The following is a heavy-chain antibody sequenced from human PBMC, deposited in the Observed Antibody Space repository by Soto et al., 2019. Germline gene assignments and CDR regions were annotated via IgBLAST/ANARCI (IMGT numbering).Heavy chain of an antibody. Sequence: QVQLQESGPGLVKPSETLSLTCTDSGDSISSYYWSWIRQPPGKGLEWIGYIYYSGSTNYNPSLKSRVTISVDTSKNQFSLKLSSVTAADTAVYYCTRGPGIAALWGQGTLVTVSS. CDR1: GDSISSYY. CDR3: TRGPGIAAL. V-gene: IGHV4-59*01. D-gene: IGHD6-13*01. CDR2: IYYSGST. J-gene: IGHJ4*02.